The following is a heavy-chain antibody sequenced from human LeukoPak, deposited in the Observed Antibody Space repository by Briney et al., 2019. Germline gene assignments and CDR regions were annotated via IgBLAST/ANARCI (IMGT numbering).Heavy chain of an antibody. CDR2: IYYSGST. V-gene: IGHV4-59*01. Sequence: SGTLSLTCTVSGGSISSYYWSWIRQPPGKGLEWIGYIYYSGSTNYNPSLKSRVTISVDTSKNQFSLKLSSVTAADTAVYYCARVGEQLVRDYYYYMDVWGKGTTVTVSS. CDR3: ARVGEQLVRDYYYYMDV. CDR1: GGSISSYY. J-gene: IGHJ6*03. D-gene: IGHD6-6*01.